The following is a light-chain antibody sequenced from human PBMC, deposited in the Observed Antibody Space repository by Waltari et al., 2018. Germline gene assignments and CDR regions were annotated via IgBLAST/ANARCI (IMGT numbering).Light chain of an antibody. CDR3: QQHNNWPRRT. Sequence: EIVLTQSPASLSLSPGETATLSCGASQNIATYLAWFQQRPGQAPRLLIYDSSNRAPGIPARFRGSGSGTDFTLTITSLEAEDFGIYYCQQHNNWPRRTFGQGARLDIK. CDR1: QNIATY. CDR2: DSS. V-gene: IGKV3-11*01. J-gene: IGKJ5*01.